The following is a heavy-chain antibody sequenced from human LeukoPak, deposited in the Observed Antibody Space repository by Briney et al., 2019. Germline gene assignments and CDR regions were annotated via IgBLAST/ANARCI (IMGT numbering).Heavy chain of an antibody. CDR2: INPRIGNT. J-gene: IGHJ4*02. Sequence: ASVKVSCKTSGYTFTSFDINWVRQTTGQGLEWMGWINPRIGNTGYAQKFQGRVTMTEDTSTDTAYMELRSLRSDDTAVYYCARVDTAMTYFDYWGQGTLVTVSS. CDR3: ARVDTAMTYFDY. CDR1: GYTFTSFD. D-gene: IGHD5-18*01. V-gene: IGHV1-8*01.